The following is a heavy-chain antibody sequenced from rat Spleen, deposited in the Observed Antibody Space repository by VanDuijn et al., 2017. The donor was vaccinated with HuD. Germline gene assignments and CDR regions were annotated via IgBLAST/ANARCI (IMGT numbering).Heavy chain of an antibody. V-gene: IGHV5-20*01. J-gene: IGHJ2*01. CDR1: GFTFSDYY. CDR2: ISYDGGST. Sequence: EVQLAESGGGLVQPGRSLKLSCAASGFTFSDYYMAWVRQAPTKGLEWVASISYDGGSTYYRDSVKGRFTISRDNAKSSLYLQMDSLRSEDTATYYFTTHGYTYWGQGVMVTVSS. CDR3: TTHGYTY. D-gene: IGHD1-4*01.